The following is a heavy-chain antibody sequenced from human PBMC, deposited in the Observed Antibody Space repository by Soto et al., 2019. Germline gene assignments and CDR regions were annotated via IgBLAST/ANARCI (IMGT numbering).Heavy chain of an antibody. CDR2: ISSTTNYI. CDR1: GFIFTRYS. V-gene: IGHV3-21*06. CDR3: ARESEDLTSNFDY. J-gene: IGHJ4*02. Sequence: GGSLRLSCAASGFIFTRYSMNWFRQAPGKGLEWVSSISSTTNYIYYGDSMKGRFTISRDNAKNSLYLEMNSLRAEDTAVYYCARESEDLTSNFDYWGQGTLVTVSS.